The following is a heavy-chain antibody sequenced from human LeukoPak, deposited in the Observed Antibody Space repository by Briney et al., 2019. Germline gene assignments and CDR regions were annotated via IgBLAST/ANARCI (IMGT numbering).Heavy chain of an antibody. V-gene: IGHV3-30*02. D-gene: IGHD1-26*01. J-gene: IGHJ4*02. CDR3: VKDQGRGTYSFDY. Sequence: GGSLRLSCAASGFTFSRDNLHWVRQAPGKGLEWVAFMPYDGGNKYYADSVKGRFTISRDNSKNTLYLEMNSLTAEDTAVYYCVKDQGRGTYSFDYWGQGTLATVSS. CDR1: GFTFSRDN. CDR2: MPYDGGNK.